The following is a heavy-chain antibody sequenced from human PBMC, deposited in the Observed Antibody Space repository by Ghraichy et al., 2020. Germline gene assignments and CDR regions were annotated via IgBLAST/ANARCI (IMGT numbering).Heavy chain of an antibody. D-gene: IGHD2-21*02. V-gene: IGHV3-73*01. CDR3: TRLGGDATYYYYGMDV. Sequence: GGSLRLSCAASGFTFSGSAMHWVRQASGKGLEWVGRIRSKANSYATVYAASVKGRFTISRDDSKNTAYLQMNSLKTEDTAVYYCTRLGGDATYYYYGMDVWGQGTTVTVSS. J-gene: IGHJ6*02. CDR1: GFTFSGSA. CDR2: IRSKANSYAT.